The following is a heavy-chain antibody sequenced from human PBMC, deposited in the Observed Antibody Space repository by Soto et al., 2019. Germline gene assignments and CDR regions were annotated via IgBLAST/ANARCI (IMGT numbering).Heavy chain of an antibody. D-gene: IGHD3-22*01. J-gene: IGHJ6*02. CDR1: GFTFSSYE. V-gene: IGHV3-48*03. CDR3: ARDRVIGEDYGMDV. Sequence: GGSLRLSXAASGFTFSSYEMNWVRQAPGKGLEWVSYISSSGSTIYYADSVKGRFTISRDNAKNSLYLQMNSLRAEDTAVYYCARDRVIGEDYGMDVWGQGTTVTVSS. CDR2: ISSSGSTI.